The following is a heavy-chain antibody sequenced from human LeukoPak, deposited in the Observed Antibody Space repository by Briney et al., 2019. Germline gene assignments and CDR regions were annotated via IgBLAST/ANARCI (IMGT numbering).Heavy chain of an antibody. D-gene: IGHD5-18*01. CDR1: GGSISSYF. CDR3: ARLGYTYGYAFDA. CDR2: IYPSGST. J-gene: IGHJ4*02. V-gene: IGHV4-4*07. Sequence: PSETLSLTCSVSGGSISSYFWSWIRQPAGKGLEWIGRIYPSGSTNYNPSPKSRVTMSLDTSKSQFSLKLSSVIAADTAVYYCARLGYTYGYAFDAWGQGTLVTVSS.